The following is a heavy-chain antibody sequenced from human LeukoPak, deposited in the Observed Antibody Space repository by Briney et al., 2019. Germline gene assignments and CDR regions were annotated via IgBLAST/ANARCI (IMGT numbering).Heavy chain of an antibody. Sequence: GGSLRLSCAASGFTFSSYAMHWVRQAPGKGLEWVAVISYDGSNKYYADSVKGRFTISRDNSKNTLYLQMNSLRAEDTAVYYCARLDLVGATNCWGQGTLVTVSS. V-gene: IGHV3-30-3*01. CDR1: GFTFSSYA. J-gene: IGHJ4*02. CDR2: ISYDGSNK. CDR3: ARLDLVGATNC. D-gene: IGHD1-26*01.